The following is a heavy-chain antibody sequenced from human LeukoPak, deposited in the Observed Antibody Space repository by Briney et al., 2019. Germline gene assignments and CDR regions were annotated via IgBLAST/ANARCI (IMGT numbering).Heavy chain of an antibody. V-gene: IGHV4-59*01. J-gene: IGHJ5*02. D-gene: IGHD1-1*01. CDR1: GGSISSYY. CDR3: AREGTAGTNLNWFDP. Sequence: PAETLSLTCTVSGGSISSYYWSWVRQPPGKGLEWVGYISYRRSTYFNPSLKSRVTISVDTSKNQFSLKLSSVTAADTAVYYCAREGTAGTNLNWFDPWGQGTLVTVSS. CDR2: ISYRRST.